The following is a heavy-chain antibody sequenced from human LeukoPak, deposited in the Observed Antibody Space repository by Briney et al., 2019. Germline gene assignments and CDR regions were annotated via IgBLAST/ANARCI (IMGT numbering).Heavy chain of an antibody. CDR1: GFTFSSYA. Sequence: GGSLRLSRAASGFTFSSYAMSWVRQAPGKGLEWVSAISGSGGSTYYADSVKGRFTISRDNSKNTLYLQMNSLRAEDTAVYYCAKDLTRYCTNPDYWGQGTLVTVSS. V-gene: IGHV3-23*01. CDR3: AKDLTRYCTNPDY. J-gene: IGHJ4*02. CDR2: ISGSGGST. D-gene: IGHD2-8*01.